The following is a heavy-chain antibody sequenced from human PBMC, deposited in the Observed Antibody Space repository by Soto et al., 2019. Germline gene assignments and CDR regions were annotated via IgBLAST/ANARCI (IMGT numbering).Heavy chain of an antibody. CDR2: IKQDGSEK. CDR1: GFTFSSYW. J-gene: IGHJ6*02. D-gene: IGHD2-15*01. Sequence: PGGSLRLSCAASGFTFSSYWMSWVRQAPGKGLEWVANIKQDGSEKYYVDSVKGRFTISRDNAKNSLYLQMNSLRAEDTAVYYCARDRVVSYYYYGMDVWGQGTTVTVSS. CDR3: ARDRVVSYYYYGMDV. V-gene: IGHV3-7*05.